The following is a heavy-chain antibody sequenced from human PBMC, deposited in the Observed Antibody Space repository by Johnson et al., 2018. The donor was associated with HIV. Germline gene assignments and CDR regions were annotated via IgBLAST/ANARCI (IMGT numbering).Heavy chain of an antibody. CDR2: VYSGGST. CDR1: GFTVSSSF. V-gene: IGHV3-66*01. D-gene: IGHD1-26*01. J-gene: IGHJ3*02. Sequence: VQLVESGGGLVQPGGSLRLCCAASGFTVSSSFMSWVRQAPGKGLEWVSIVYSGGSTYYADSVKGRFTISRDNSKNTLYLQMNSLRAEDTAVYYCAKGEIEDAFDIWGQGTMVTVSS. CDR3: AKGEIEDAFDI.